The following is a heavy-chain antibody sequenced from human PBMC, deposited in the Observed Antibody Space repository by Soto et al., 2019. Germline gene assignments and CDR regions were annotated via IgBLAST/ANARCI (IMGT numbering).Heavy chain of an antibody. CDR3: ARSVVETVTTAFDI. Sequence: EVQLVESGGGLVQPGGSLRLSCAXSGFTVSSNYMSWVRQAPGKGLEWVSVIYSGGSTYYADSVKGRFTISRDNSKNTLYLQMNSLRAEDTAVYYCARSVVETVTTAFDIWGQGTMVTVSS. CDR2: IYSGGST. J-gene: IGHJ3*02. V-gene: IGHV3-66*01. CDR1: GFTVSSNY. D-gene: IGHD4-17*01.